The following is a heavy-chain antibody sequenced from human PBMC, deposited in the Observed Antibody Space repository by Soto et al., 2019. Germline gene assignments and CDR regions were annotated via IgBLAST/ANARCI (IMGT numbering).Heavy chain of an antibody. D-gene: IGHD3-22*01. J-gene: IGHJ3*02. CDR2: ISYDGSNK. CDR3: AREVSYYDSSGYPRAFDI. Sequence: GGSLRLSCAASGFTFISYAMHWVRQAPGKGLEWVAVISYDGSNKYYADSVKGRFTISRDNSKNTLYLQMNSLRAEDTAAYYCAREVSYYDSSGYPRAFDIWGQGTMVTVSS. V-gene: IGHV3-30-3*01. CDR1: GFTFISYA.